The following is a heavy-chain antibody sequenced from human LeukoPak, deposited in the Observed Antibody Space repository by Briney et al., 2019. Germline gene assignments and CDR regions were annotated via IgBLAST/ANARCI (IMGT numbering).Heavy chain of an antibody. V-gene: IGHV3-30-3*01. CDR2: ISYDGSNK. CDR1: GFTFSSYA. CDR3: ASPSGLYYDSSGYWEN. D-gene: IGHD3-22*01. J-gene: IGHJ4*02. Sequence: GRSLRLSCAASGFTFSSYAMHWARQAPGKGLEWVAVISYDGSNKYYADSVKGRFTISRDNSKNTLYLQMNSLRAEDTAVYYCASPSGLYYDSSGYWENWGQGTLVTVSS.